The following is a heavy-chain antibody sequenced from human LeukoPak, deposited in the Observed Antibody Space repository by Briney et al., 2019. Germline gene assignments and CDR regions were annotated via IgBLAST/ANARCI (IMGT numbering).Heavy chain of an antibody. V-gene: IGHV3-23*01. CDR2: ISGSGGTT. Sequence: GGSLRLSCAVSGITLSNYGMTWVRQAPGKGLEWVAGISGSGGTTRYADSVKGRFTISRDNPKNILYLQMNSLRAEDTAVYFCAKRGVVIRVILVGFHKEAYYFDSWGQGALITVSS. CDR3: AKRGVVIRVILVGFHKEAYYFDS. CDR1: GITLSNYG. D-gene: IGHD3-22*01. J-gene: IGHJ4*02.